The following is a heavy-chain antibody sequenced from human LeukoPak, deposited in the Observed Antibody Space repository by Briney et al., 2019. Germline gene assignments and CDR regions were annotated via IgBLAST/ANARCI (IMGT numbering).Heavy chain of an antibody. J-gene: IGHJ1*01. D-gene: IGHD2-15*01. CDR1: GFTFSSYW. V-gene: IGHV3-23*01. CDR2: ISGSGGST. CDR3: ARPGYCSGGSCYNLWYFQH. Sequence: GGSLRLSCAASGFTFSSYWMSWVRQAPGKGLEWVSAISGSGGSTYYADSVKGRFTISRDNSKNTLYLQMNSLRAEDTAVYYCARPGYCSGGSCYNLWYFQHWGQGTLVTVSS.